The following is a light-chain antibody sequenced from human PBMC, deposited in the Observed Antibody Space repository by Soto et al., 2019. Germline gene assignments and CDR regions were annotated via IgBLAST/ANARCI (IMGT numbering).Light chain of an antibody. CDR1: QDISSW. CDR2: AAF. V-gene: IGKV1D-12*01. J-gene: IGKJ4*01. Sequence: DIQMTQSPSAVSASVGDRVTITCRASQDISSWLAWYQQKPGEAPKVLIYAAFSLESGVPSRFSVSGSGTDFTLTISSLQPEDFATYYCQQTISFPLTFGGGTKVEI. CDR3: QQTISFPLT.